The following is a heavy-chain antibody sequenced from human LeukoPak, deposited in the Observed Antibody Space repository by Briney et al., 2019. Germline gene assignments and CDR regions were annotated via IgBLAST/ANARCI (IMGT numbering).Heavy chain of an antibody. CDR2: ISAYNGNT. V-gene: IGHV1-18*01. Sequence: GASVKVSCKASGYTFTSYGISWVPQAPGQGLEWMGWISAYNGNTNYAQKLQGRVTMTTDTSTSTAYMELSSLRSEDTAVYYCARDLGKGIAAAGFYYYMDVWGKGTTVTVSS. J-gene: IGHJ6*03. D-gene: IGHD6-13*01. CDR3: ARDLGKGIAAAGFYYYMDV. CDR1: GYTFTSYG.